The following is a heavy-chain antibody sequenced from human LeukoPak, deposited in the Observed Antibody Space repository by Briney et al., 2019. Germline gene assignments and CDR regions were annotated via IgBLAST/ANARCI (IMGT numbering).Heavy chain of an antibody. Sequence: ASVKVSCKASGYTFTGYHIHWVRQAPGQGPEWTAWINPNSGGTKYAQKFQGRVTMTRDTSISTAYMEMSRLTSDDTAVYYCVKGWDSSGYYAFDIWGQGTMVTVSS. J-gene: IGHJ3*02. V-gene: IGHV1-2*02. CDR1: GYTFTGYH. D-gene: IGHD3-22*01. CDR2: INPNSGGT. CDR3: VKGWDSSGYYAFDI.